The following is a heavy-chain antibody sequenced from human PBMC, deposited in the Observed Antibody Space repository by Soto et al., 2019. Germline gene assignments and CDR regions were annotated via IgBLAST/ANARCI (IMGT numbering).Heavy chain of an antibody. J-gene: IGHJ4*02. D-gene: IGHD4-17*01. Sequence: EVQLLESGGGLVQAGGSLRLSCAASGFTFSRDGMSWVRQAPGKGLEWVSLITDNGGRTYYADSVKGRFTISRDNTKNTLFLQMNGLRAEDTAVYYCAKERATTTAFDYWGQGALVTVSS. CDR3: AKERATTTAFDY. V-gene: IGHV3-23*01. CDR2: ITDNGGRT. CDR1: GFTFSRDG.